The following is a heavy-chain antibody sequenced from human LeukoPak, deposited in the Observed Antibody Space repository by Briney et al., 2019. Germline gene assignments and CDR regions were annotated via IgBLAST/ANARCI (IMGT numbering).Heavy chain of an antibody. D-gene: IGHD3-22*01. J-gene: IGHJ4*02. V-gene: IGHV3-9*01. CDR1: GFTFDDYA. Sequence: GGSLRLSCAASGFTFDDYAMHWVRQAPGKGLEWVSGISWNSGSIGYADSVKGRFTISRDNAKNSLYLQMNSLRAEDTSVYYCASHSSGYFGWGQGTLVTVSS. CDR2: ISWNSGSI. CDR3: ASHSSGYFG.